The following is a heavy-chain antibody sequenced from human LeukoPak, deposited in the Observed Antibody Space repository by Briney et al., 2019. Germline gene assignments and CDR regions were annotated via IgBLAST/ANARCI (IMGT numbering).Heavy chain of an antibody. Sequence: SQTLSLTCTVSGGSISSGSYYWSWIRQPAGKGLEWIGRIYTSGSTNYNPSLKSRVTISVDTSKNQFSLKLSSVTAADTAVYYCARDLKAHPYWSSGDQG. J-gene: IGHJ1*01. CDR3: ARDLKAHPYWSS. CDR2: IYTSGST. CDR1: GGSISSGSYY. D-gene: IGHD1-1*01. V-gene: IGHV4-61*02.